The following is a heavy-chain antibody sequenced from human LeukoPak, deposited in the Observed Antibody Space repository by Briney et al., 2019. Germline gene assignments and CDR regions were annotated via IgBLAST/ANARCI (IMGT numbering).Heavy chain of an antibody. CDR1: GYTFTGYY. V-gene: IGHV1-2*06. CDR2: INPNSGGT. CDR3: ARAHCSGGSCYLVDY. D-gene: IGHD2-15*01. J-gene: IGHJ4*02. Sequence: ASVKVSCKASGYTFTGYYMHWVRQAPGQGLEWMGRINPNSGGTNYAQKFQGRVTMTRDTSISTAYTELSRLRSDDTAVYYCARAHCSGGSCYLVDYWGQGTPVTVSS.